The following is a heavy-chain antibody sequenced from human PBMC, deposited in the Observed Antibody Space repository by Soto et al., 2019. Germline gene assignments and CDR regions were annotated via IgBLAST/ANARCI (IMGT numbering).Heavy chain of an antibody. CDR1: GGTLRIDGEF. J-gene: IGHJ4*02. Sequence: KTPSTTCPVSGGTLRIDGEFWYFAWIRQPPGKGLEWIGSIDNGGNTYYNPPLKSRVIISEDTSKNQFSLSLNSVTAADTAVYYCVKRSLIVAPTWGQGRLVTVSS. CDR2: IDNGGNT. V-gene: IGHV4-39*01. D-gene: IGHD2-21*01. CDR3: VKRSLIVAPT.